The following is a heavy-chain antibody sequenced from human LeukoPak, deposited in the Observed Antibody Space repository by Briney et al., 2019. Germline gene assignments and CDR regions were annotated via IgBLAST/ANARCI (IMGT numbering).Heavy chain of an antibody. CDR3: AGGARVLKYCSGGSCYESNWFDP. J-gene: IGHJ5*02. V-gene: IGHV1-46*01. CDR2: INPSGGST. Sequence: ASVKVSCKASGYTFTSYYMHWVRQAPGQGLEWMGIINPSGGSTSYAQKFQGRVTMTRDTSTSAVYMELSSLRSEDTAVYYCAGGARVLKYCSGGSCYESNWFDPWGQGTLVTVSS. CDR1: GYTFTSYY. D-gene: IGHD2-15*01.